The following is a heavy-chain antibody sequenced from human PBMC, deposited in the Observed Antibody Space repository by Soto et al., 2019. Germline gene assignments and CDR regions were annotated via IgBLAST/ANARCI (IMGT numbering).Heavy chain of an antibody. Sequence: GGSLRLSCAASGFTVSSNYMSWVRQAPGKGLEWVANIKQDGSEKYYVDSVKGRFTISRDNAKNSLYLQMNSLRAEDTAVYYCARDPRYQLLGDAFDIWGQGTMVTVSS. J-gene: IGHJ3*02. CDR2: IKQDGSEK. V-gene: IGHV3-7*01. CDR3: ARDPRYQLLGDAFDI. CDR1: GFTVSSNY. D-gene: IGHD2-2*01.